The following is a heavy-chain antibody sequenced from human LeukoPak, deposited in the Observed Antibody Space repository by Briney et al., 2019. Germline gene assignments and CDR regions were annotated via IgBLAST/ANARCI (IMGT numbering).Heavy chain of an antibody. J-gene: IGHJ4*02. CDR2: ISGSGGYT. CDR1: GFTFSSYG. V-gene: IGHV3-23*01. D-gene: IGHD1-7*01. CDR3: ARAHNWKYGSFDF. Sequence: PGGTLRLSCAASGFTFSSYGMIWVRQAPGKGLEWVSAISGSGGYTYYADSVKGRFTISRDNSKNTLYLQMNSLRAEDTAVYYCARAHNWKYGSFDFWGQGTLVTVSS.